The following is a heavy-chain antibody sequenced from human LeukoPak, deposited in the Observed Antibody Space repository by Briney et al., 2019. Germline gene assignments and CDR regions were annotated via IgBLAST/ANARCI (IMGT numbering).Heavy chain of an antibody. CDR2: IIPILGIA. V-gene: IGHV1-69*04. Sequence: SVKVSCKASGGTFSSYAISWVRQAPGQGLEWMGRIIPILGIANYAQKFQGRVTITADKSTSTAYMELRSLRSDDTAVYYCARTSNSAAQYYYGMDVWGQGTTVTVSS. CDR1: GGTFSSYA. J-gene: IGHJ6*02. CDR3: ARTSNSAAQYYYGMDV. D-gene: IGHD2-2*01.